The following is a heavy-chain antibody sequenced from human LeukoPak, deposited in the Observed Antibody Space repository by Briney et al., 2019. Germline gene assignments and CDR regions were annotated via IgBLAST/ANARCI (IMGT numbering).Heavy chain of an antibody. CDR3: AREQIVPTRYFDY. Sequence: ASVKVSCKASRYTFTSYDINWVRQATGQGLEWMGWMNPNSGNTGYAQKFQGRVTMTRNTSISTAYMELSSLRSEDTAVYYCAREQIVPTRYFDYWGQGTLVTVSS. CDR2: MNPNSGNT. CDR1: RYTFTSYD. V-gene: IGHV1-8*01. J-gene: IGHJ4*02. D-gene: IGHD1-1*01.